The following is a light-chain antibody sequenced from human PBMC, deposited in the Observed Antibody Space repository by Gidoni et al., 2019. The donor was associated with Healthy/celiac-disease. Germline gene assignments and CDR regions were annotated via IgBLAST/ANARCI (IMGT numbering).Light chain of an antibody. CDR3: QSYDSSLSGSV. J-gene: IGLJ2*01. V-gene: IGLV1-40*01. CDR1: SSNIGAGYD. CDR2: GNS. Sequence: QSVLTQPPSGSGAPGQRVTISCTGSSSNIGAGYDVHWYKQLPGTAPKLLSYGNSNRPSGVTDRFSGSKSGTSASLAITGLQAEDEADYYCQSYDSSLSGSVFGGGTKLTVL.